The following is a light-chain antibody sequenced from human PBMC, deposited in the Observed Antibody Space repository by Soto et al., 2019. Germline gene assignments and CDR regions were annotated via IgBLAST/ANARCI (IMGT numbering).Light chain of an antibody. Sequence: QSVLTQPPSASGTPGQRVTISCSGSSSNIGSNTVNWYQQLPGTAPKLLIYSNNQRHSGVPDRFSGSKSGTSASLAISGLQSEDEADYYCAAWDDSLNGYVFATGTKLTVL. V-gene: IGLV1-44*01. CDR2: SNN. J-gene: IGLJ1*01. CDR1: SSNIGSNT. CDR3: AAWDDSLNGYV.